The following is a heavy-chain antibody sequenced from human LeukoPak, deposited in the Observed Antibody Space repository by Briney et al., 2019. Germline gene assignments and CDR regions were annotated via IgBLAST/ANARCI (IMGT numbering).Heavy chain of an antibody. V-gene: IGHV1-69*05. D-gene: IGHD3-3*01. CDR1: GGTFSSYA. CDR2: IIPIFGTA. Sequence: SVKVSCKASGGTFSSYAISWVRQAPGQGLEWMGGIIPIFGTANYAQKFQGRVTITTDESTSTAYMELSSLRSEDTAVYYCASAGPDFRFLEWLLYFDYWGQGTLVTVSS. CDR3: ASAGPDFRFLEWLLYFDY. J-gene: IGHJ4*02.